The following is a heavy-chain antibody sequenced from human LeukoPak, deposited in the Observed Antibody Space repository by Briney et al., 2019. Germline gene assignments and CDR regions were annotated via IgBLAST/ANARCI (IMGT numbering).Heavy chain of an antibody. CDR1: GCTFTNYG. D-gene: IGHD6-25*01. V-gene: IGHV1-18*01. Sequence: ASVKVSCKASGCTFTNYGLSWVRQAPGQGLEWMGWISAYNGNTNYAQKLQGRVTMTTDTSTSTAYMELRSLRSDDTAVYYCARGRVAAYYYYYGMDVWGQGTTVTVSS. J-gene: IGHJ6*02. CDR2: ISAYNGNT. CDR3: ARGRVAAYYYYYGMDV.